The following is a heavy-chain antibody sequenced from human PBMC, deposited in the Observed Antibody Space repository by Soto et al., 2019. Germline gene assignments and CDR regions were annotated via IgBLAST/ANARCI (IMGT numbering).Heavy chain of an antibody. V-gene: IGHV1-18*01. D-gene: IGHD2-2*01. Sequence: ASVKVSCKASGYTFSSYGISWVRQAPGQGLEWMGWISAYNGNTNYAQKLQGRVTMTTDTSTSTAYMELRSLRSDDTAVYYCARDLRYCSSTSCYDWYYYMDVWGKGTTVTVSS. CDR3: ARDLRYCSSTSCYDWYYYMDV. J-gene: IGHJ6*03. CDR2: ISAYNGNT. CDR1: GYTFSSYG.